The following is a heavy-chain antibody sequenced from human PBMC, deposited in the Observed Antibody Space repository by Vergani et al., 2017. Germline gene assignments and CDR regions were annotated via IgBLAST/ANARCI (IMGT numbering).Heavy chain of an antibody. Sequence: QVQLQESGPGLVKPSGTLSLTCAVSGGSISSTNWWSWVRQPPGKGLEWIGEIYHSGSTIYNPSLKSRVTISVDKSKNQFSLKLSSVTAADTAVYYCARHDFRIAAAGTIWYFDLWGRGTLVTVSS. CDR1: GGSISSTNW. CDR3: ARHDFRIAAAGTIWYFDL. CDR2: IYHSGST. V-gene: IGHV4-4*02. J-gene: IGHJ2*01. D-gene: IGHD6-13*01.